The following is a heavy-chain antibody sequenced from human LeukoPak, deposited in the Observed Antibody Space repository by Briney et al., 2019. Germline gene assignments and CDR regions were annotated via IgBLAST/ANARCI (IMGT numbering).Heavy chain of an antibody. D-gene: IGHD3-10*01. CDR2: IIPIFGTA. CDR1: GGTFSSYA. J-gene: IGHJ3*02. CDR3: ARRVRGITMVRGVILGSAFDI. Sequence: SVKVSCKASGGTFSSYAISWVRQAPGQGLEWMGGIIPIFGTANYAQKFQGRVTITADESTSTAYMELSSLRSEDTAVYYCARRVRGITMVRGVILGSAFDIWGQGTMVTVSS. V-gene: IGHV1-69*13.